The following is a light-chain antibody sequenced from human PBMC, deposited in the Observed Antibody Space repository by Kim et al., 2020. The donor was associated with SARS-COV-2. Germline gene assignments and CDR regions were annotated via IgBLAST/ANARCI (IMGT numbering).Light chain of an antibody. CDR2: QDN. Sequence: SYELTQPPSVSVSPGQTTSITCSGNNLGDKFACWYQQKQGQSPVLVIYQDNKRPSGIPERFSGSNSGNTATLTISGTQAMDEADYYCQAWDTTAWVFGTGTKVTVL. V-gene: IGLV3-1*01. J-gene: IGLJ1*01. CDR1: NLGDKF. CDR3: QAWDTTAWV.